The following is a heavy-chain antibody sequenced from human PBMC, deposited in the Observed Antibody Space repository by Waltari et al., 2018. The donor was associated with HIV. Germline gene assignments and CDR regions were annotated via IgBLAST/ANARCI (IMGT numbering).Heavy chain of an antibody. J-gene: IGHJ4*02. CDR2: IYTTGST. V-gene: IGHV4-4*07. CDR1: GGSISSYY. Sequence: QVQLQESGPGLVKPSEALSLTCSVSGGSISSYYWSWIRQPAGKGLEWIGRIYTTGSTNYKPSLESRITVSVGTSKNQFSLKLSSVTAADTAVYYCARTSIVGATSYYFDYWGQGTLVTVSS. D-gene: IGHD1-26*01. CDR3: ARTSIVGATSYYFDY.